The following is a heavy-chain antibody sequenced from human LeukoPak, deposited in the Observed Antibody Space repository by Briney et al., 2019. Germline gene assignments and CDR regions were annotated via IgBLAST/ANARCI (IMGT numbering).Heavy chain of an antibody. V-gene: IGHV3-7*03. D-gene: IGHD3-16*01. CDR1: GFTFSSYW. Sequence: GGSLRLSCAASGFTFSSYWMNWARQAPGKGLEWVASINHNGNVNYYVDSVKGRFPISRDNAKNSLYLQMSNLRAEDTAVYFCARGGGLDVWGQGATVTVSS. CDR2: INHNGNVN. CDR3: ARGGGLDV. J-gene: IGHJ6*02.